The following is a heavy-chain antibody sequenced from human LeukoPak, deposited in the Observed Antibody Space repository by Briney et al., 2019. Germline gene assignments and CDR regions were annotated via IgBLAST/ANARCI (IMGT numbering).Heavy chain of an antibody. V-gene: IGHV4-4*07. D-gene: IGHD3-10*01. CDR3: ARGYYYGSGSTYNWFDP. Sequence: SETLSLTCTVSGGSISSYYWSWIRQPAGKGLEWIGRIYTSGSTNYNTSLKSRVTISVDTSKNQFSLKLSSVTAADTAVYYCARGYYYGSGSTYNWFDPWGQGTLVTVSS. CDR1: GGSISSYY. CDR2: IYTSGST. J-gene: IGHJ5*02.